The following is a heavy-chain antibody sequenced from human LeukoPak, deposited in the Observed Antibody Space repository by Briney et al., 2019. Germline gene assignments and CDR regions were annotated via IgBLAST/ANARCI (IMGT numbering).Heavy chain of an antibody. CDR3: SKVVGRTSGRNPDY. D-gene: IGHD2-8*02. CDR2: IWYDGSDK. Sequence: GGSLRLSCAAPGYTSNASGMHSVRQALGRGLEWVAVIWYDGSDKYYAESVKGRFTISRDNSKNTLSLQMNSLRVEDTAMYYCSKVVGRTSGRNPDYWGQGTLVTVSS. CDR1: GYTSNASG. V-gene: IGHV3-33*06. J-gene: IGHJ4*02.